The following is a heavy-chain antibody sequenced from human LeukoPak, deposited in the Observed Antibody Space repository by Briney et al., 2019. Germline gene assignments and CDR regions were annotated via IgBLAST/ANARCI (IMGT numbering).Heavy chain of an antibody. CDR3: ARGLSGSNYGAAFDI. CDR1: GFTFDDYG. Sequence: GGSLRLSCAASGFTFDDYGMSWVRQAPGKGLEWVSGINWNGGSTGYADSVKGRFTISRDNDKNSLYLQMNSLRAEDTALYYCARGLSGSNYGAAFDIWGQGTMVTVSS. J-gene: IGHJ3*02. CDR2: INWNGGST. V-gene: IGHV3-20*04. D-gene: IGHD1-26*01.